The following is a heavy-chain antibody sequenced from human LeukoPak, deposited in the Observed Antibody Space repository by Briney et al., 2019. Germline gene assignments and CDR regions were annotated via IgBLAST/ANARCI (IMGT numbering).Heavy chain of an antibody. CDR3: ATWAFYHSLDV. CDR1: GFTLGAFA. Sequence: GSLRLSCAASGFTLGAFAMHWVRQAPGKGLEWVSLIDKDGRKTYYADSVKGRYTISRDNSKNSLYLQMTSLRTEDTALYYCATWAFYHSLDVWGQGATVTVSS. D-gene: IGHD1-26*01. J-gene: IGHJ6*02. V-gene: IGHV3-43*02. CDR2: IDKDGRKT.